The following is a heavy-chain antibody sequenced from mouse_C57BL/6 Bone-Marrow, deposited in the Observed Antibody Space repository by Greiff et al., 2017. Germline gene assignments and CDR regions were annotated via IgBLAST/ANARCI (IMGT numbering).Heavy chain of an antibody. V-gene: IGHV1-82*01. D-gene: IGHD4-1*01. CDR2: IYPGDGDT. CDR1: GYAFSSSW. CDR3: AKLGPWFSY. J-gene: IGHJ3*01. Sequence: VQLKESGPELVKPGASVKISCKASGYAFSSSWMNWVKQRPGKGLEWIGRIYPGDGDTNYNGKFKGKATLTADKSSSTAYMQLSSLTSEDSAVYFCAKLGPWFSYWGQGTLVTVSA.